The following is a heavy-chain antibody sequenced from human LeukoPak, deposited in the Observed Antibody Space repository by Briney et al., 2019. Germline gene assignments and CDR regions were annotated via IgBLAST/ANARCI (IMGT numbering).Heavy chain of an antibody. Sequence: PGGSLRLSCAASGFTFSSYWMSWVRQAPGKGLEWVANIKQDGSEKYYVDSVKGRFTISRDNAKNSLYLQMNSLRAEDTAVYYCAKYDYGDYLLDAFDIWGQGTMVTVSS. CDR2: IKQDGSEK. D-gene: IGHD4-17*01. V-gene: IGHV3-7*01. CDR3: AKYDYGDYLLDAFDI. J-gene: IGHJ3*02. CDR1: GFTFSSYW.